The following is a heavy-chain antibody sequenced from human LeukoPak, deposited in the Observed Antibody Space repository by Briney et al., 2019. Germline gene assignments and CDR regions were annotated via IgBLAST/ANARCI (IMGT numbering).Heavy chain of an antibody. CDR3: AKDRGTMVRGVISAGYFDY. CDR2: ISYDGSSK. Sequence: GGSPRLSCAASGFTFSSYGMHWVRQAPGKGLEWVAVISYDGSSKYYADSVKGQFTISRDNSKNTLYLQMNSLRAEDTAVYYCAKDRGTMVRGVISAGYFDYWGQGTLVTVSS. CDR1: GFTFSSYG. D-gene: IGHD3-10*01. V-gene: IGHV3-30*18. J-gene: IGHJ4*02.